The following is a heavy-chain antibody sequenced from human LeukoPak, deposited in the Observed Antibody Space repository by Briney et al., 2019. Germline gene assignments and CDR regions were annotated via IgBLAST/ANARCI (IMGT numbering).Heavy chain of an antibody. CDR3: ARADLNYYDSSGYSGNYFDY. CDR1: GGTFSSYA. CDR2: IIPILGIA. D-gene: IGHD3-22*01. Sequence: ASVKVSCKASGGTFSSYAISWVRQAPGQGLEWMGRIIPILGIANYAQKLQGRVTITADKSTSTAYMELSSLRSEDTAVYYCARADLNYYDSSGYSGNYFDYWGQGTLVTVSS. V-gene: IGHV1-69*04. J-gene: IGHJ4*02.